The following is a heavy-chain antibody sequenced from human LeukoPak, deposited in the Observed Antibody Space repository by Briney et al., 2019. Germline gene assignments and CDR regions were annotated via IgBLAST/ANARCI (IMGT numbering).Heavy chain of an antibody. CDR2: IKQDGSEK. J-gene: IGHJ4*02. CDR3: ARALWLFHY. CDR1: GFPFITFW. V-gene: IGHV3-7*03. D-gene: IGHD2-21*01. Sequence: GGSLSLSCEPPGFPFITFWISWFRQAPGKGLEWVANIKQDGSEKYYVDSVKGRFTISRDNAKNSLYLQMNSLRAEDTAVYYCARALWLFHYWGQGTLVTASS.